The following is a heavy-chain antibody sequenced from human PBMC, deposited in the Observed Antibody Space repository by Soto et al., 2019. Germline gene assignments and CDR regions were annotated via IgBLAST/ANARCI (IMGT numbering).Heavy chain of an antibody. D-gene: IGHD2-21*02. CDR3: ARDQFPTKIVVVTAIQSFQH. CDR2: ISSSSSTI. J-gene: IGHJ1*01. V-gene: IGHV3-48*02. Sequence: EVQLVESGGGLVQPGGSLRLSCAASGFTFSSYSMNWVRQAPGKGLEWVSYISSSSSTIYYADSVKGRFTISRDNAKNSLYLQMNSLRDEDTAVYYCARDQFPTKIVVVTAIQSFQHWGQGTLVTVSS. CDR1: GFTFSSYS.